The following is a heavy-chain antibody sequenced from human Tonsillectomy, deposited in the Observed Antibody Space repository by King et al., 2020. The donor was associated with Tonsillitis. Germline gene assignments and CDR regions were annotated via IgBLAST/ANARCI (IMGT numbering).Heavy chain of an antibody. J-gene: IGHJ4*02. CDR2: IDWDDDK. CDR3: ARIRGGTKEIDY. D-gene: IGHD6-25*01. Sequence: TLKESGPALVKPTQTLTLTCTFSGFSLSTSDMCVSWIRQPPGQALEWLAVIDWDDDKNYSTSLKTRLTISKDTSKNQVVLTMTNLDPVDTATYYCARIRGGTKEIDYWGQGTLVTVSS. CDR1: GFSLSTSDMC. V-gene: IGHV2-70*01.